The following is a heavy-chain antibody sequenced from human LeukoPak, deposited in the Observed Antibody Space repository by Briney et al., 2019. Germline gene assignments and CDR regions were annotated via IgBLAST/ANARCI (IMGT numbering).Heavy chain of an antibody. CDR2: ISGSGDNT. D-gene: IGHD2-2*01. V-gene: IGHV3-23*01. Sequence: GGSLRLSCAASGFTFSSYAMNWVRQAPGKGLEWISSISGSGDNTYYADSVKGRFTISRDNSKNTLYLQMNSLRAEDTAVYYCAKEGRYCSSTSCPASGFDYWGQGTLVTVSS. J-gene: IGHJ4*02. CDR1: GFTFSSYA. CDR3: AKEGRYCSSTSCPASGFDY.